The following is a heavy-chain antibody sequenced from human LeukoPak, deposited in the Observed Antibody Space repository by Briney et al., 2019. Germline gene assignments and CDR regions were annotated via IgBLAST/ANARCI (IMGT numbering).Heavy chain of an antibody. V-gene: IGHV1-69*05. J-gene: IGHJ4*02. Sequence: SVKVSCKASGGTFSSYAISWVRQAPGQGLEWMGGIIPIFGTANYAQKFQGRVTITTDESTSTAYMELSSLRSEDTAVYYCARDPDRETPAAEDYWGQGTLVAVSS. CDR1: GGTFSSYA. D-gene: IGHD6-13*01. CDR2: IIPIFGTA. CDR3: ARDPDRETPAAEDY.